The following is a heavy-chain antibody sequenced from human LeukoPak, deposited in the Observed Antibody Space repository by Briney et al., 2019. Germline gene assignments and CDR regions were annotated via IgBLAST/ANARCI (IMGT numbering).Heavy chain of an antibody. J-gene: IGHJ6*03. Sequence: SSETLSLTCTVSGGSISSYYWSWIRQPPGKGLEWIGYIYYSGSTNYNPSLKSRVTISVDTSKNQFSLKLSSVTAADTAVYYCASQTSAMAKYYYYYYMDVWGKGTTVTVSS. D-gene: IGHD5-18*01. V-gene: IGHV4-59*01. CDR3: ASQTSAMAKYYYYYYMDV. CDR1: GGSISSYY. CDR2: IYYSGST.